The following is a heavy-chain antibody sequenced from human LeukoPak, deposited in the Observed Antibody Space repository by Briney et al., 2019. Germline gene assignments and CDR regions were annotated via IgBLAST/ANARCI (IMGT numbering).Heavy chain of an antibody. D-gene: IGHD5-12*01. V-gene: IGHV1-18*01. CDR3: ARRTRYSGYDEVYFDY. CDR2: ISAYNGNT. J-gene: IGHJ4*02. Sequence: GASVKVSCKASGYTFTSYGISWVRQAPGQGLEWMGWISAYNGNTNYAQKLQGRVTMTTDTSTSTAYMELRSLRSEDTAVYYCARRTRYSGYDEVYFDYWGQGTLVTVSS. CDR1: GYTFTSYG.